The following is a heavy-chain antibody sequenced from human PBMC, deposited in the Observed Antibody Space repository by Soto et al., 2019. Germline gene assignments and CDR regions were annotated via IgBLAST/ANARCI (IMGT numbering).Heavy chain of an antibody. CDR2: ISSSSSYI. J-gene: IGHJ4*02. CDR3: ATPPLRVVVAASQRGGF. CDR1: GFTFSSYS. D-gene: IGHD2-15*01. V-gene: IGHV3-21*01. Sequence: EVQLVESGGGLVKPGGSLRLSCAASGFTFSSYSMNWVRQAPGKGLEWVSSISSSSSYIYYADSVKGRFTISRDNAKNSLDLQMNCRRAYDTAVYFGATPPLRVVVAASQRGGFRGQGTLVTFSS.